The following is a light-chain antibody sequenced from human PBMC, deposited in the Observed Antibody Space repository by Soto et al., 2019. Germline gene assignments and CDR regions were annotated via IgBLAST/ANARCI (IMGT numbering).Light chain of an antibody. Sequence: QSVLTQPASVSGSPGPSITISCTGTNSDIGGYNYVSWYQQHPGKAPKLIIYEVTNRPSGVSNRFSGWKSGNTASLTMSGLQAEDEVVYYCSSHTISRTSRVLFGGGTKVTVL. CDR3: SSHTISRTSRVL. CDR2: EVT. CDR1: NSDIGGYNY. J-gene: IGLJ2*01. V-gene: IGLV2-14*01.